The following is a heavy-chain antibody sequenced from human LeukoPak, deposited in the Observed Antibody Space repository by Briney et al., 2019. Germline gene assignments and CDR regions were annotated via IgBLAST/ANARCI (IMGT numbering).Heavy chain of an antibody. Sequence: GGSLRLSCVVSGFTFNRCWMNWVRQAPGKGLEWVAHINPDGRDTYYVDSVKGRFTISRDNAQNSMYLQMNSLRVEDTAVYYCTSWGDTTAEHFQRWGQGTLVTVSP. CDR1: GFTFNRCW. CDR3: TSWGDTTAEHFQR. D-gene: IGHD2-21*02. CDR2: INPDGRDT. V-gene: IGHV3-7*01. J-gene: IGHJ1*01.